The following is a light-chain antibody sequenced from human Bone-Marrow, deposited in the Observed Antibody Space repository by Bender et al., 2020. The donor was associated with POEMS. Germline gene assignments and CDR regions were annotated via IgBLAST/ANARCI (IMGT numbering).Light chain of an antibody. V-gene: IGLV2-14*01. CDR1: TSDVGNYNY. CDR2: DVS. CDR3: QSYDNSLGGWV. Sequence: QSALTQPASVSGSPGQSITISCTRTTSDVGNYNYVSWYQQHPGKAPKLMIYDVSNRPSGVSNRFSGSKSGNTASLAITGLQAEDEGDYYCQSYDNSLGGWVFGGGTKLTVL. J-gene: IGLJ3*02.